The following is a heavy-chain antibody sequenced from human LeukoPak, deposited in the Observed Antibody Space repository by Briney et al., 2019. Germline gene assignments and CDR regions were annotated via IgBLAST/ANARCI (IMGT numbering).Heavy chain of an antibody. CDR3: ASYDFWSGYSLPEYFQH. V-gene: IGHV4-34*01. CDR1: GGSFSGYY. J-gene: IGHJ1*01. CDR2: INHSGST. Sequence: SETLSLTCAVYGGSFSGYYWSWIRQPPGKGLEWIGEINHSGSTNYNPSLKSRVTISVGTSKNQFSLKLSSVTAADTAVYYCASYDFWSGYSLPEYFQHWGQGTLVTVSS. D-gene: IGHD3-3*01.